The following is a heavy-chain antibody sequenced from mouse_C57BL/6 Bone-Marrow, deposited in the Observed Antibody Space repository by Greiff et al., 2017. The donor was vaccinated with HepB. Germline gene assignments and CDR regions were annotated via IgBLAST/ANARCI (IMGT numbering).Heavy chain of an antibody. CDR3: ARNIYDGYFPFAY. V-gene: IGHV1-81*01. CDR2: IYPRSGNT. CDR1: GYTFTSYG. Sequence: QVQLQQSGAELARPGASVKLSCKASGYTFTSYGISWVKQRTGQGLEWIGEIYPRSGNTYYNEKFKGKATLTADKSSSTAYMELRSLTSEDSSVYFCARNIYDGYFPFAYWGQGTLVTVSA. D-gene: IGHD2-3*01. J-gene: IGHJ3*01.